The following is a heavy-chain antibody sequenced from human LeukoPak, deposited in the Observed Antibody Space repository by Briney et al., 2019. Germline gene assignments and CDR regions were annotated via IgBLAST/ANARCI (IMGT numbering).Heavy chain of an antibody. D-gene: IGHD2-2*01. J-gene: IGHJ4*02. CDR2: ISGRGGNT. Sequence: GGSLRLSCAASGFTFSNYAMSWVRQAPGKGLEWVSGISGRGGNTYYAGSVKGRFTISRDNSKNTLYLQMSSLRAEDTAVYYCAKDPGVVPAHYFDYWGQGTLVTVSS. CDR3: AKDPGVVPAHYFDY. CDR1: GFTFSNYA. V-gene: IGHV3-23*01.